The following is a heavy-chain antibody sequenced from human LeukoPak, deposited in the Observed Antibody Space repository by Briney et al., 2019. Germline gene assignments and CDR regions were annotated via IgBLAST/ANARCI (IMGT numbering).Heavy chain of an antibody. CDR3: ARDSGRIVGAND. J-gene: IGHJ4*02. CDR1: GGTFSSYA. D-gene: IGHD1-26*01. Sequence: ASVKVSCKASGGTFSSYAINWVRQAPGQGLEWMGGIIPIFGTANYAQKFQGRVTITADESTSTAYMELSSLRSEDTAVYYCARDSGRIVGANDWGQGTLVTVSS. CDR2: IIPIFGTA. V-gene: IGHV1-69*13.